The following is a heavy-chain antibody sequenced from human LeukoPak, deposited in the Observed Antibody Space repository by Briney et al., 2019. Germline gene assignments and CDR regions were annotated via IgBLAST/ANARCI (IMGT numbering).Heavy chain of an antibody. CDR3: AKDPNFYYCMDV. CDR1: GFTFNTYG. J-gene: IGHJ6*03. V-gene: IGHV3-30*02. Sequence: GGSLRLSCAASGFTFNTYGMHWVRQAPGKGLEWVAFIRYDGSNKYYADSVKGRFTISRDNSKNTLYLQMNSLRAEDTAVYYCAKDPNFYYCMDVWGKGTTVTISS. CDR2: IRYDGSNK.